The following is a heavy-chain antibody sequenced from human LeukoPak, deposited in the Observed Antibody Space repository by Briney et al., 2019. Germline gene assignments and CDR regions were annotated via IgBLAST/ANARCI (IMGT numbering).Heavy chain of an antibody. V-gene: IGHV3-74*01. CDR2: ISTDGSST. CDR1: GFTFSSDW. D-gene: IGHD6-13*01. Sequence: GGSLRLSCAASGFTFSSDWMHWVRQAPGKGLVWVSRISTDGSSTYSADSVKGRFTISRDNTKNTLYLQMNSLRAEDTAVYYCAKWGSSWYGGGVDYWGQGTLVTVSS. CDR3: AKWGSSWYGGGVDY. J-gene: IGHJ4*02.